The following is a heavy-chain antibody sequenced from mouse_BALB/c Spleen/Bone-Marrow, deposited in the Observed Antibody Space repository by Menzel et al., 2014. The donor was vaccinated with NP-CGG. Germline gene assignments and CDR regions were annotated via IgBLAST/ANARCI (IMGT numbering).Heavy chain of an antibody. J-gene: IGHJ4*01. CDR2: IDPANGNT. D-gene: IGHD2-2*01. CDR1: GFNIKDTY. V-gene: IGHV14-3*02. Sequence: VQLQQSGAELVKPGASVKLSCTASGFNIKDTYMHWVKQRPEQGLEWIGRIDPANGNTKYDPKFQGKATITADTSSSTAHLQLSSLTSEDTAVYYCAGGWLPSYAMDYWGQGTSVTVSS. CDR3: AGGWLPSYAMDY.